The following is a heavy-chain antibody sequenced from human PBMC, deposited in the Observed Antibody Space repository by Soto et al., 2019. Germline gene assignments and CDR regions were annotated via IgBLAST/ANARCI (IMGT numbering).Heavy chain of an antibody. CDR2: IWYDGSNK. D-gene: IGHD3-9*01. V-gene: IGHV3-33*01. CDR3: ARDGSSGYFDWLPRPNYYYSGMDV. Sequence: QVQLVESGGGVVQPGRSLRLSCAASGFTFSSYGMHWVRQAPGKGLEWVAVIWYDGSNKYYADSVKGRFTISSDKSKNTRYLQMNRLRAEDTAVYYCARDGSSGYFDWLPRPNYYYSGMDVWGQGTTVTVSS. CDR1: GFTFSSYG. J-gene: IGHJ6*02.